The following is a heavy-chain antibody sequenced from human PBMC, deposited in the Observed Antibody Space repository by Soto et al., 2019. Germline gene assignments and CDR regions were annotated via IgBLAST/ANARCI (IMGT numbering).Heavy chain of an antibody. V-gene: IGHV3-23*01. J-gene: IGHJ6*02. CDR3: AKGGGDSLRYGMDV. Sequence: GGSLRLSCAASGFTFTSNAMSWVRQAPGKGLEWVSAISGSGGSTYYVDSVKGRFTISRDNSKTTLYLQMDSLRAEDTAVYYCAKGGGDSLRYGMDVWGQGTTVTVSS. CDR1: GFTFTSNA. CDR2: ISGSGGST. D-gene: IGHD2-21*02.